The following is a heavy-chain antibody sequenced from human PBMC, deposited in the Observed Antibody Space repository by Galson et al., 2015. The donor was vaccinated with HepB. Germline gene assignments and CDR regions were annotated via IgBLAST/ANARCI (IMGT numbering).Heavy chain of an antibody. V-gene: IGHV3-23*01. Sequence: SLRLSCAASGFTFSSYAMSWVRQAPGKGLEWVSAISGSGGSTYYADSVKGRFTISRDNSKNTLYLQMNSLRAEDTAVYYCAREISLFGRGIAAPDWFDPWGQGTLVTVSS. J-gene: IGHJ5*02. CDR3: AREISLFGRGIAAPDWFDP. CDR1: GFTFSSYA. CDR2: ISGSGGST. D-gene: IGHD6-6*01.